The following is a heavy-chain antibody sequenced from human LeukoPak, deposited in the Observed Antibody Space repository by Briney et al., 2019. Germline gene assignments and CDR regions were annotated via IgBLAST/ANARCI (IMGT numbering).Heavy chain of an antibody. CDR2: IYSGGST. Sequence: PGGSLRLSCAASGFTVSSNYMSWVRQAPGKGLEWVSVIYSGGSTYYADSVKGRFTISSDNSKNTLYLQMNSLRAEDTAVYYCARDSSGYRDSYYFDYWGQGTLVTVSS. D-gene: IGHD3-22*01. CDR1: GFTVSSNY. CDR3: ARDSSGYRDSYYFDY. V-gene: IGHV3-53*01. J-gene: IGHJ4*02.